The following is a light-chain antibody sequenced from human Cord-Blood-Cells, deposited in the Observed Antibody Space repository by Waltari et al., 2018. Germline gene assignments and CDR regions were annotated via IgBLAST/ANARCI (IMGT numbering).Light chain of an antibody. Sequence: EIVLTQSPATLSLSPGERATLSCGASQSVSSSYLAWYQQKPGLAPRLLIYDASSRATGIPVRFSGSGSGTDFTLTISRLEPEDFAVYYCQQYGSSTGTFGQGTKLEIK. CDR2: DAS. CDR1: QSVSSSY. J-gene: IGKJ2*01. V-gene: IGKV3D-20*01. CDR3: QQYGSSTGT.